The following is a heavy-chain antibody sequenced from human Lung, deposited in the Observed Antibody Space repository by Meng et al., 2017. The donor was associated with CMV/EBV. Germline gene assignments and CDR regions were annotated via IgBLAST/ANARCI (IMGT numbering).Heavy chain of an antibody. V-gene: IGHV1-3*01. CDR2: INAGNGNT. D-gene: IGHD2-2*01. J-gene: IGHJ4*02. CDR1: GSPFTGYY. Sequence: QLVQSRAEVTKPVASVKVSSKAHGSPFTGYYMHWVRQAPGQRLEWMGWINAGNGNTKYSEKFQSRVTITRDTAASTAYMELSSLRSEDTAVYYCARTGCSIASCYDYWGQGTLVTVSS. CDR3: ARTGCSIASCYDY.